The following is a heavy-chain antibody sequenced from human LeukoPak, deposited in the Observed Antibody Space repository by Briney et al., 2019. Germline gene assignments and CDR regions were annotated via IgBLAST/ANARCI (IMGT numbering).Heavy chain of an antibody. CDR2: VGIAGDT. V-gene: IGHV3-13*01. CDR1: GFTFNNYE. D-gene: IGHD1-14*01. CDR3: AREGRMGTADVFDV. J-gene: IGHJ3*01. Sequence: PGGSLRLSCAASGFTFNNYEMHWVRQTAGKGLEWVSAVGIAGDTFYAGSVKGRFSISRDNAESSLFLQMNSLRAGDTAVYYCAREGRMGTADVFDVWGQGTMVTVSS.